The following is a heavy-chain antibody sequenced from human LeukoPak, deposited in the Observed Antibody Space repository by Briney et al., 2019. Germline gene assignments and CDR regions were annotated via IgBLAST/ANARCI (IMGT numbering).Heavy chain of an antibody. J-gene: IGHJ5*02. D-gene: IGHD2-21*02. V-gene: IGHV1-46*01. CDR1: GYTFTSYY. CDR3: AREHFIVVVTAGNWFDP. CDR2: INPSGGST. Sequence: ASVKVSCKASGYTFTSYYMHWVRQAPGQGLEWMGIINPSGGSTSYAQKFQGRVTMTRDTSTSTVYMELSGLRSEDTAVYYCAREHFIVVVTAGNWFDPWGQGTLVTVSS.